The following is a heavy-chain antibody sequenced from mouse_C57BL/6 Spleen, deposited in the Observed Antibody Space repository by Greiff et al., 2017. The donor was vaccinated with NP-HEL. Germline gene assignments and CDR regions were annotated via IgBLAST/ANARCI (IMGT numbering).Heavy chain of an antibody. CDR3: AGRGYFDV. CDR1: GFTFSDYY. CDR2: ISNGGGST. J-gene: IGHJ1*03. Sequence: DVMLVESGGGLVQPGGSLKLSCAASGFTFSDYYMYWVRQTPEKRLEWVAYISNGGGSTYYPDTVKGRFTISRDNAKNTLYLQMSRLKSEDTAMYYCAGRGYFDVWGTGTTVTVSS. V-gene: IGHV5-12*01.